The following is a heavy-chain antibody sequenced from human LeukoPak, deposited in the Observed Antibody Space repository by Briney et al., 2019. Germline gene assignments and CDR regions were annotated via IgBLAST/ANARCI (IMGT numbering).Heavy chain of an antibody. D-gene: IGHD3-3*01. V-gene: IGHV4-39*01. CDR2: TYYSGST. Sequence: TSETLSLTCGVSGASINNSSYYWAWIRQPLGKGLEWIGTTYYSGSTYYNPSLKSRVTMSVDTSNNHFSLKLSSVTAADTAVYYCARSFQTYYDNWFDPWGQGTLVTVSS. J-gene: IGHJ5*02. CDR3: ARSFQTYYDNWFDP. CDR1: GASINNSSYY.